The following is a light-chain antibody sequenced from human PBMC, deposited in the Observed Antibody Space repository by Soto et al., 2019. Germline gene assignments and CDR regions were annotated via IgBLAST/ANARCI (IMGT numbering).Light chain of an antibody. CDR3: QQYNSWPIT. V-gene: IGKV3D-15*01. CDR2: GAS. J-gene: IGKJ5*01. Sequence: RVMTQSAATLSVSPGERATLSCRASQTVNSNLAWYQQKPGQAPRLLIFGASTRAAGIPARFSGSGSGTQFTLTISSLQSEDFAVYYCQQYNSWPITFGQGTRLEIK. CDR1: QTVNSN.